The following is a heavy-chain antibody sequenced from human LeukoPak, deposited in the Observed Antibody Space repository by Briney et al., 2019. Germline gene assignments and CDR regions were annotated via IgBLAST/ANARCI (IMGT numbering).Heavy chain of an antibody. D-gene: IGHD6-19*01. Sequence: GGSLRLSCAASGFASSSYWMSWVRQAPGKGLEWVANIKQDGSEKYYVDSVKGRFTISRDNAKNSLYLQMNSLRAEDTAVYYCARDRGSSGWYEFDSWGQGTLVTVSS. CDR3: ARDRGSSGWYEFDS. V-gene: IGHV3-7*01. CDR2: IKQDGSEK. CDR1: GFASSSYW. J-gene: IGHJ4*02.